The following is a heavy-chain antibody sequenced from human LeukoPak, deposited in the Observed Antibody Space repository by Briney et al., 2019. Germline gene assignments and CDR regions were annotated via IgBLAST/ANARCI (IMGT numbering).Heavy chain of an antibody. CDR1: GYSFTRNG. Sequence: ASVKVSCKPSGYSFTRNGISWVRQAPGQGLEWMGWISANSGNTKYAQKFQDRVTLATDTSTSTAYMELKSLRSDDPAVYYCARDVNYAFGYWGQGTLVTVSS. CDR3: ARDVNYAFGY. D-gene: IGHD3-16*01. V-gene: IGHV1-18*01. J-gene: IGHJ4*02. CDR2: ISANSGNT.